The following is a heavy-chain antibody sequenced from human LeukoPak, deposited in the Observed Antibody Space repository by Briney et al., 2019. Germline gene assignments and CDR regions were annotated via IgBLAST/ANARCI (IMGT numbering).Heavy chain of an antibody. CDR1: GFTFTSSA. D-gene: IGHD1-26*01. Sequence: ASVKVSCKASGFTFTSSAMQWVRQARGQRLEWIGWIVVGSGNTNYAQKFQERVTITRDMSTSTAYMELSSLRSEDTAVYYCAAGSPGSFERATNTLGLWGQGTLVTVSS. CDR2: IVVGSGNT. CDR3: AAGSPGSFERATNTLGL. V-gene: IGHV1-58*02. J-gene: IGHJ4*02.